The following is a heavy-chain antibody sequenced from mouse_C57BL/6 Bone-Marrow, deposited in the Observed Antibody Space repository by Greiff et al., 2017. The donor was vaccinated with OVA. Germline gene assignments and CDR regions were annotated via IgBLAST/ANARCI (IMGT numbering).Heavy chain of an antibody. Sequence: LVEPGASVKIPCKASGYTFTDYNMDWVKQSHGKSLEWIGDINPNNGGTIYNQKFKGKATLTVDKSSSTAYMELRSLTSEDTAVYYCARLDYPYAMDYWGQGTSVTVSS. V-gene: IGHV1-18*01. CDR3: ARLDYPYAMDY. D-gene: IGHD2-4*01. CDR1: GYTFTDYN. J-gene: IGHJ4*01. CDR2: INPNNGGT.